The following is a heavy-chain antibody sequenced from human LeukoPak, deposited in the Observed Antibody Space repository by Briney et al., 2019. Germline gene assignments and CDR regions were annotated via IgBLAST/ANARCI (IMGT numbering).Heavy chain of an antibody. J-gene: IGHJ3*02. CDR2: IIPIFGTA. CDR1: GGTFCSYA. D-gene: IGHD6-13*01. Sequence: SVKVSCKASGGTFCSYAISWVHQAPGQGLEWMGGIIPIFGTANYAQKFQGRVTITADESTNTAYMELSSLRSEDKAVYYCPNNKAAGTIQDAFDIWAEGTMVPVSS. CDR3: PNNKAAGTIQDAFDI. V-gene: IGHV1-69*13.